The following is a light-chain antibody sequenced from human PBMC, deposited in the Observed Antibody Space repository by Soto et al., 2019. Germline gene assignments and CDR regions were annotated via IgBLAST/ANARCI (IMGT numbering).Light chain of an antibody. CDR1: HSLLDSNGYNY. CDR3: VQTLQTFT. Sequence: DIVMTQSPLSLPVTPGEPASISCRSSHSLLDSNGYNYLDWYLQKPGQSPQLLIYWGSIRASGVPDRLSGSGSGTDFTLKISRVEAEDAGVYYCVQTLQTFTFGGGTKVEIK. V-gene: IGKV2-28*01. CDR2: WGS. J-gene: IGKJ4*01.